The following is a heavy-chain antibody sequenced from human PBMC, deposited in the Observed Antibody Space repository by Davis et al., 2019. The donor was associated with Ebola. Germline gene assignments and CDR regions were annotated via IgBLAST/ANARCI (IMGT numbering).Heavy chain of an antibody. CDR3: ASGVETGYGFGGYYYAMDV. J-gene: IGHJ6*02. CDR1: GFTFSNYA. V-gene: IGHV3-23*01. CDR2: ISSSGDNT. D-gene: IGHD3-16*01. Sequence: GESLKISCAASGFTFSNYAMSWVRQAPGKGLEWVATISSSGDNTYYADSVKGRFTISRDNAKNTLYLQMNGLRVDDTAVYYCASGVETGYGFGGYYYAMDVWGQGTLVTVSS.